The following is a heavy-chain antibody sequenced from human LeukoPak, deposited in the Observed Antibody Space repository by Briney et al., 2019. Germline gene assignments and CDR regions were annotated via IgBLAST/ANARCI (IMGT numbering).Heavy chain of an antibody. CDR2: ISSSGSTI. D-gene: IGHD6-6*01. CDR3: ASKAARGGDWFDP. V-gene: IGHV3-11*04. Sequence: GGSLRLSCAASGFTFSDYYMSWIRQAPGKGLEWVSYISSSGSTIYYADSVKGRFTISRDNAKNSLYLQMNSLRAEDTAVYYCASKAARGGDWFDPWGQGTLVTVSS. J-gene: IGHJ5*02. CDR1: GFTFSDYY.